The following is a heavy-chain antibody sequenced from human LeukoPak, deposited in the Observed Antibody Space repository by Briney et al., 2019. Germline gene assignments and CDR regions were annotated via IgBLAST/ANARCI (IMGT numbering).Heavy chain of an antibody. J-gene: IGHJ6*03. CDR1: GGSLSSYY. CDR3: ARGRVSSSTYYSTYYYYFYMDV. Sequence: SETLSLTCTVSGGSLSSYYWSWIRQPPGKGLEWIGYIDHTGSTNYNPSLNSRVTISRDTSKNHFSLTLSSVTAAVTAVYFCARGRVSSSTYYSTYYYYFYMDVWGKGTTVTVSS. V-gene: IGHV4-59*01. CDR2: IDHTGST. D-gene: IGHD4-11*01.